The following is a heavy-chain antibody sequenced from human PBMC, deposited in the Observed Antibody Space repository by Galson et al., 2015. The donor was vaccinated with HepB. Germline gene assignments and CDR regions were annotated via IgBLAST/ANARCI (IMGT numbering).Heavy chain of an antibody. Sequence: SLRLSCAASGFTFSSYGMHWVRQAPGKGLEWVAVIWYDGSNKYYADSVKGRFTISRDNSKNTLYLQMNSLRAEDTAVYYCARDQRGSGSYYTYYYYYYYMDVWGKGTTVTVSS. CDR1: GFTFSSYG. CDR3: ARDQRGSGSYYTYYYYYYYMDV. J-gene: IGHJ6*03. D-gene: IGHD3-10*01. CDR2: IWYDGSNK. V-gene: IGHV3-33*01.